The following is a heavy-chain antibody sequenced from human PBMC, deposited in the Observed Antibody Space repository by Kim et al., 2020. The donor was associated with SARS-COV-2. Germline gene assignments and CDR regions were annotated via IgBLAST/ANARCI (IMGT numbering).Heavy chain of an antibody. Sequence: GGSLRLSCVTSGFTFSSYAVSWVRQVPGKGLEWVSVIYSGASSTYYADSVKGRFTISRDNSKNTLYLQMNSLRAEDTAVYYCAKIDYDILTGGFDYWGQGTLVSVSS. D-gene: IGHD3-9*01. CDR3: AKIDYDILTGGFDY. CDR2: IYSGASST. J-gene: IGHJ4*02. CDR1: GFTFSSYA. V-gene: IGHV3-23*03.